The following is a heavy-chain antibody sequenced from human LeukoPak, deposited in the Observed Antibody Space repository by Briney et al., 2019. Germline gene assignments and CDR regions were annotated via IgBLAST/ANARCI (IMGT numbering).Heavy chain of an antibody. CDR1: GFTFSSYA. D-gene: IGHD1-26*01. J-gene: IGHJ4*02. CDR2: SGSGGST. V-gene: IGHV3-23*01. Sequence: PGGSLRLSCAASGFTFSSYAMTWVRQAPGKGLKWVSVSGSGGSTYYADSVKGRFTISRDNSKNTVYLQMNSLRAEDTAVYYCAKDRHVGSHNYWGQGTQVTVSS. CDR3: AKDRHVGSHNY.